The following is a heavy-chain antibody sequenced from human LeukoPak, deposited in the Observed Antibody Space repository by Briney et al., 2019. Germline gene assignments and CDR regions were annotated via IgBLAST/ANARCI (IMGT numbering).Heavy chain of an antibody. Sequence: ASVKVSCKASGYTFTGYYMHWVRQAPGQGLEWMGWINPNSGGTNYAQKFQGRVTMTRVTSISTAYMELSRLRSDDTAVYYCARARHGAAMVPYYFDYWGQGTLVTVSS. CDR1: GYTFTGYY. V-gene: IGHV1-2*02. D-gene: IGHD5-18*01. CDR3: ARARHGAAMVPYYFDY. J-gene: IGHJ4*02. CDR2: INPNSGGT.